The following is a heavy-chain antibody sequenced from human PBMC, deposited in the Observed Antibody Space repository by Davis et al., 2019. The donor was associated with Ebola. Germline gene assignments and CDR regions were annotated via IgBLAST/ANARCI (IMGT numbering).Heavy chain of an antibody. V-gene: IGHV4-39*01. CDR1: GGSISSSSYY. CDR3: ARLMVGP. CDR2: IYYSGST. J-gene: IGHJ5*02. Sequence: MPSETLSLTCTVSGGSISSSSYYWGWIRQPPGKGLEWIGSIYYSGSTYYNPSLKSRVTISVDTSKNQFSLKLSSVTAADTAVYFCARLMVGPWSQGTLVTVSS. D-gene: IGHD4/OR15-4a*01.